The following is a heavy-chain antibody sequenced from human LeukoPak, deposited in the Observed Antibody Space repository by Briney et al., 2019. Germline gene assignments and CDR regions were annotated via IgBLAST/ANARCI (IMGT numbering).Heavy chain of an antibody. CDR3: AKSYCSGGSCYPHAFDI. J-gene: IGHJ3*02. D-gene: IGHD2-15*01. Sequence: GGSLRLSCVASGFTLSSYAMNWVRQAPGKGLEWVSVISGTGGSTYYADSVKGRFTISRDNSKNTVYLQMNSLRAEDTAVYYCAKSYCSGGSCYPHAFDIWGQGTMVTVSS. CDR1: GFTLSSYA. CDR2: ISGTGGST. V-gene: IGHV3-23*01.